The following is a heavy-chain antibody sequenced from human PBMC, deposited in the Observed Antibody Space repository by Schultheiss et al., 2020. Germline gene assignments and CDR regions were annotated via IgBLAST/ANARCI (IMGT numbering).Heavy chain of an antibody. CDR2: IDWDDDK. V-gene: IGHV2-5*08. D-gene: IGHD3-16*01. CDR3: AHKTGGWFDH. Sequence: SGPTLVKPTQTLTLTCTFSGFSLKTSGMRVSWIRQPPGKALEWLARIDWDDDKRYSPSLKSRLTITKVTSKNQVVLTMTNMDPVDTATYYCAHKTGGWFDHWGQGTLVNVSS. J-gene: IGHJ5*02. CDR1: GFSLKTSGMR.